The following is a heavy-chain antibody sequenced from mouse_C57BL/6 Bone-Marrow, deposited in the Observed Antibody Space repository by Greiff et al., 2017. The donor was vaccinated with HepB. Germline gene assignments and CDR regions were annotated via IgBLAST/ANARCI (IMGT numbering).Heavy chain of an antibody. J-gene: IGHJ2*01. CDR2: ISDGGSYT. D-gene: IGHD2-2*01. Sequence: EVKLMESGGGLVKPGGSLKLSCAASGFTFSSYAMSWVRQTPEKRLEWVATISDGGSYTYYPDNVKGRFTLSRDNAKNNLYLQMSHLKSEDTAMYYCARDGVWGNDGVFFDYWGQGTTLTVSS. V-gene: IGHV5-4*01. CDR1: GFTFSSYA. CDR3: ARDGVWGNDGVFFDY.